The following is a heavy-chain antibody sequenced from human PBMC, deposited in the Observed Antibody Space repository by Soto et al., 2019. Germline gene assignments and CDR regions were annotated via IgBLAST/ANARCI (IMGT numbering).Heavy chain of an antibody. J-gene: IGHJ4*02. CDR1: GYSFTSYA. Sequence: GASVKVSCKASGYSFTSYAISWVRQDPGQGLEWMGGIVPIFGTPNYAQKFQDRVTITADESTSTAYMQLSSLRSGDTAVYYCARSGGLDRDFNYLGQGSLVTVSS. V-gene: IGHV1-69*13. CDR2: IVPIFGTP. CDR3: ARSGGLDRDFNY. D-gene: IGHD2-15*01.